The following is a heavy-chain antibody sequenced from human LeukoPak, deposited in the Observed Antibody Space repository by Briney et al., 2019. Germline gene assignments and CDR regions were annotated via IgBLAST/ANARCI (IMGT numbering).Heavy chain of an antibody. Sequence: SETLSLTCGVSGGSISNTNWWSWVRQPPGQCLEWIGEISLTGLTHYNPSLESRVTVSLDKSKNQLSLNLTSVTAADTAVYYCSRENGAFSPFGYWGQGTLVTVLS. CDR1: GGSISNTNW. CDR2: ISLTGLT. CDR3: SRENGAFSPFGY. J-gene: IGHJ4*02. V-gene: IGHV4-4*02. D-gene: IGHD2-8*01.